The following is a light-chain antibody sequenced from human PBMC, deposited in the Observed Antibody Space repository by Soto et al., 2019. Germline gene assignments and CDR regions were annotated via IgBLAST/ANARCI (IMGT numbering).Light chain of an antibody. CDR2: GAS. CDR3: QQYNNWPRT. J-gene: IGKJ1*01. CDR1: ESVSSN. V-gene: IGKV3-15*01. Sequence: EIVLTQYPATLSVSPVERATLSCRASESVSSNLAWYQQKPGQAPRLLIYGASTRATGIPARFSGSGSGTEFTLTISSLQSEDFAVYYCQQYNNWPRTFGQ.